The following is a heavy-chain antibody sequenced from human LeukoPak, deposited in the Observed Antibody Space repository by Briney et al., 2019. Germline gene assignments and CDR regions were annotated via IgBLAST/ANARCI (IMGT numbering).Heavy chain of an antibody. CDR3: TRDSQCSGTYSTDH. V-gene: IGHV3-7*01. J-gene: IGHJ4*02. Sequence: PGGSLRLSCVASGFTFSSSWMSWVRQGPGKGPEWVANMNQDGSRKYYVDSVKGRFTISRDNAKNSLFLQMNGLRDEDTAVYYCTRDSQCSGTYSTDHWGQGTLVTVSS. D-gene: IGHD3-10*02. CDR2: MNQDGSRK. CDR1: GFTFSSSW.